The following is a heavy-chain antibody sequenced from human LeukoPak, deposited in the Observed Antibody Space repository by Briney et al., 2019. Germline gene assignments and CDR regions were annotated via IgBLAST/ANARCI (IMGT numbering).Heavy chain of an antibody. Sequence: PGGSLRLSCAASGFTFSSYSMNWVRQAPGKGLEWVSYISSSSSTIYYADSVKGRFTISRDNAKNSLYLQMNSLRAEDTAVYYCAREDYYDSSGYPRPPDYWGQGTLVTVSS. V-gene: IGHV3-48*01. D-gene: IGHD3-22*01. CDR1: GFTFSSYS. CDR2: ISSSSSTI. J-gene: IGHJ4*02. CDR3: AREDYYDSSGYPRPPDY.